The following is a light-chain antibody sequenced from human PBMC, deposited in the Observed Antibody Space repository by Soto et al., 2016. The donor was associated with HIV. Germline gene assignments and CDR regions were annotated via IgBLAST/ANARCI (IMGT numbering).Light chain of an antibody. J-gene: IGKJ1*01. CDR3: QQYNSYPWT. V-gene: IGKV1-5*03. CDR2: KAS. CDR1: QSISSW. Sequence: DIQMTQSPSTLSASVGDRVTITCRASQSISSWLAWYQQKPGKAPKLLMYKASSLESGVPSRFSGSGSGTEFTLTISSLQPDDFGNYYCQQYNSYPWTFGQGTKVEIK.